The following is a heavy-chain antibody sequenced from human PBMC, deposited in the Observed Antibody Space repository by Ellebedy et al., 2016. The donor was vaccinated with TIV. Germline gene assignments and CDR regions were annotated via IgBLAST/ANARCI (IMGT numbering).Heavy chain of an antibody. CDR2: ISSSSSTI. Sequence: GESLKISCGASGFTFRSYNMNWVRQAPGKGLEWVSYISSSSSTISYADSVKGRFTISRDNAKNSLYLQMNSLRDEDTAVYFCARYGSGTYYHYYGMDLWGQGTTVTVSS. CDR3: ARYGSGTYYHYYGMDL. D-gene: IGHD3-10*01. J-gene: IGHJ6*02. CDR1: GFTFRSYN. V-gene: IGHV3-48*02.